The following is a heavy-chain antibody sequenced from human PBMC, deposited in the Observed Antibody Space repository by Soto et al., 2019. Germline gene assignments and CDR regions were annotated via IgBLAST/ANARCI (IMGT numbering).Heavy chain of an antibody. CDR1: GFTFSNYW. Sequence: EVQLVESGGGLVQLGGSLRLSCATSGFTFSNYWMHWVRQAPGKGPVWVSRINEDESNTNYADSVKGRFTISRDNAKNTLYLQMNSLRAADTAVYYCARGLFLDYWGQGTRVTVSS. J-gene: IGHJ4*02. CDR3: ARGLFLDY. D-gene: IGHD3-3*01. V-gene: IGHV3-74*01. CDR2: INEDESNT.